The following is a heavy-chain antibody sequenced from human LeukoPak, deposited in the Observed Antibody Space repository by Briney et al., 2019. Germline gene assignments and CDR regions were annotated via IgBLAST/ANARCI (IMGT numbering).Heavy chain of an antibody. Sequence: PGGSLRLACAASGFTFSSYSMNWGRQAPAKGLEWVSSISSSSSYIYYADSVKGRFTISRDNAKNSLYLQMNSLRAEDTAVYYCAREAAAANPFWGQGTLVTVSS. CDR2: ISSSSSYI. CDR3: AREAAAANPF. J-gene: IGHJ4*02. V-gene: IGHV3-21*01. D-gene: IGHD6-13*01. CDR1: GFTFSSYS.